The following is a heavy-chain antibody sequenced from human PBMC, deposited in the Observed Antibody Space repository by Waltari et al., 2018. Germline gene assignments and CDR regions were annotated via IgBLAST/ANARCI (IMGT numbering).Heavy chain of an antibody. J-gene: IGHJ4*02. Sequence: QVQLVQSGAEVKKPGASVKVSCKASGYTFTSYGISWVRQAPGQGLEWMGWISAYNGNTNYAQKLQGRVTMTTDTSTSTAYMELRSLRSDDTAVYYCARDSPYYYDSSGYYYDIDYWGQGTLVTVSS. CDR3: ARDSPYYYDSSGYYYDIDY. V-gene: IGHV1-18*01. CDR2: ISAYNGNT. D-gene: IGHD3-22*01. CDR1: GYTFTSYG.